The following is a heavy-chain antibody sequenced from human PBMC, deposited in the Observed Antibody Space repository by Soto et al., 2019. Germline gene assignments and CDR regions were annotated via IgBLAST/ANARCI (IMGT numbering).Heavy chain of an antibody. CDR2: IIPILGIA. J-gene: IGHJ4*02. Sequence: GASVEVSCKASGVTFSSYTISWVRQAPGQGLEWMGRIIPILGIANYAQKFQGRVTITADKSMSTAYMELSSLRSEDTAVYYCARDSQNSSGWSFWGQGTLVTVSS. V-gene: IGHV1-69*04. CDR1: GVTFSSYT. D-gene: IGHD6-19*01. CDR3: ARDSQNSSGWSF.